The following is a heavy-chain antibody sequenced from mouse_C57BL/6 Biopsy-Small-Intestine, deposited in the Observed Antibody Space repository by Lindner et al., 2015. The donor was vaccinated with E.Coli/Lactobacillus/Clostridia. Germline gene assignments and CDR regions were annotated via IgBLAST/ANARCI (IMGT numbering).Heavy chain of an antibody. CDR1: GFTFSSYA. D-gene: IGHD2-5*01. V-gene: IGHV5-4*01. Sequence: VQLQESGGGLVKPGGSLKLSCAASGFTFSSYAMSWVRQTPEKRLEWVATISDGGSYTYYPDNVKGRFTISRDNAKNNLYLQMSHLKSEDTAMYYCARGRAYYSNFYYYAMDYWGQGTSVTVSS. CDR3: ARGRAYYSNFYYYAMDY. J-gene: IGHJ4*01. CDR2: ISDGGSYT.